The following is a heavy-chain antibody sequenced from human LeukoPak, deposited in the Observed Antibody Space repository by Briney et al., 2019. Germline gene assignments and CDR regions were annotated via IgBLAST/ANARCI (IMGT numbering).Heavy chain of an antibody. Sequence: LVKVSCKASGGTFSSYAISWVRQAPGQGLEWMGGIIPIFGTANYAQKFQGRVTITADESTSTAYMELSSLRSEDTAVYYCARDIAVAGTSGYFDYWGQGTLVTVSS. J-gene: IGHJ4*02. CDR2: IIPIFGTA. V-gene: IGHV1-69*13. CDR1: GGTFSSYA. D-gene: IGHD6-19*01. CDR3: ARDIAVAGTSGYFDY.